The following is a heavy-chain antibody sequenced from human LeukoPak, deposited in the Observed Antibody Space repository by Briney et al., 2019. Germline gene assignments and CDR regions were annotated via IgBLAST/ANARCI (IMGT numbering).Heavy chain of an antibody. CDR3: ARDTWNYDSSGYHLGRYYYYYYMDV. CDR1: GGSISSYY. V-gene: IGHV4-59*01. Sequence: SETLSLTCTVSGGSISSYYWSWIRQPPGKGLEWIGYIYYSGSTNYNPSLKSRVTISVDTSKNQFSLKLSSVTAADTAVYYCARDTWNYDSSGYHLGRYYYYYYMDVWGKGTTVTVSS. CDR2: IYYSGST. J-gene: IGHJ6*03. D-gene: IGHD3-22*01.